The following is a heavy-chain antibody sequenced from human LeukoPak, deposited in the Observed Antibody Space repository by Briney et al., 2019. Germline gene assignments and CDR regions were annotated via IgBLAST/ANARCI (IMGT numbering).Heavy chain of an antibody. CDR2: INPNSGGT. Sequence: ASVKVSCKASGYTFIGYYIHWVRQAPGQGLEWMGWINPNSGGTNYAQKFQGRVTMTRDTSISTAYMELSRLRSDDTPVYYCARGEWEAYDYWGQGTLVTVSS. D-gene: IGHD1-26*01. CDR1: GYTFIGYY. CDR3: ARGEWEAYDY. J-gene: IGHJ4*02. V-gene: IGHV1-2*02.